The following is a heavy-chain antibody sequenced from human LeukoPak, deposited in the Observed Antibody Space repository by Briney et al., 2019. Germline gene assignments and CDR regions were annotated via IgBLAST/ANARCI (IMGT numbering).Heavy chain of an antibody. Sequence: GGALRLSCTASGFTFSSYEMNWVRQAPGKGLELICIYYAYSVRCPFTIARDNNKNSLYLQMNNLRADDTAMYYCARDVVVVVASDSNFNYWGQGTLVTVSS. CDR1: GFTFSSYE. D-gene: IGHD2-15*01. CDR2: CI. V-gene: IGHV3-48*03. CDR3: ARDVVVVVASDSNFNY. J-gene: IGHJ4*02.